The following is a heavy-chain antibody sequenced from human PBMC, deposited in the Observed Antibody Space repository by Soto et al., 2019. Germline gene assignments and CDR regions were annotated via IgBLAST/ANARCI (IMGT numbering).Heavy chain of an antibody. CDR1: GFTFSSYD. CDR3: ARGRENYDFWSGFLGNDY. V-gene: IGHV3-13*01. J-gene: IGHJ4*02. D-gene: IGHD3-3*01. CDR2: IGTAGDT. Sequence: GGSLRLSCAASGFTFSSYDMHWVRQATGKGLEWVSAIGTAGDTYYPGSVKGRFTISRENAKNSLYLQMNSLRAGDTAVYYCARGRENYDFWSGFLGNDYWGQGTPVTVSS.